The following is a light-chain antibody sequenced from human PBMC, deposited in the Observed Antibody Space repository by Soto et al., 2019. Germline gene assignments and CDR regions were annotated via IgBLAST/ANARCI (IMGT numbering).Light chain of an antibody. J-gene: IGKJ2*01. CDR1: QSVSSN. CDR2: GAS. V-gene: IGKV3-15*01. Sequence: EIVMTQSPATLSVSPGERATLSCRASQSVSSNLAWYQQKPGQAPRLLIYGASTRATGIPARFSGSGSGTEFTLTISSLQSEDVAVYYCQQYNNWPPYTFGQDTKLEIK. CDR3: QQYNNWPPYT.